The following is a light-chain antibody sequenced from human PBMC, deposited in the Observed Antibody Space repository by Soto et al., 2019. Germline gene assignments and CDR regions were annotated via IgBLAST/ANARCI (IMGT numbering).Light chain of an antibody. J-gene: IGKJ1*01. Sequence: EIVMTQSPATLSVSPGERATLSCRASQSVSIDLAWYQQTPGQAPRLLIYGASTRATGIPVRFSGSGSGTDFTLTISRLEPEDFAVYYCQQYGSSRETFGQGTKVDIK. CDR3: QQYGSSRET. V-gene: IGKV3-15*01. CDR2: GAS. CDR1: QSVSID.